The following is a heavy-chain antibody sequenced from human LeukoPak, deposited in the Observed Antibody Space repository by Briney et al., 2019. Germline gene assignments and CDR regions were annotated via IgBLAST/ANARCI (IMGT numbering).Heavy chain of an antibody. J-gene: IGHJ4*02. V-gene: IGHV1-2*02. CDR2: INPDSGGT. CDR1: GYTFTGYY. D-gene: IGHD3-3*01. Sequence: GASVKVSCKASGYTFTGYYMHWVRQAPGQGLEWMGWINPDSGGTNYAQKFQGRVTMTTDTSTSTAYMELRSLRSDDTAVYYCAVSTPYYDFWSGYYAPDYWGQGTLVTVSS. CDR3: AVSTPYYDFWSGYYAPDY.